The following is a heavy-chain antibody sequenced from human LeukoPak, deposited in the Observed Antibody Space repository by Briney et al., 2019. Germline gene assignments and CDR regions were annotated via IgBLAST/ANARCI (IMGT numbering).Heavy chain of an antibody. CDR3: ARRGYYSGRFDI. J-gene: IGHJ3*02. V-gene: IGHV4-34*01. Sequence: SETLSLTCAVYGGSFSPYYWSWIRQPPGKGLEWIGQINHSGSTNYNPSLKSRLTIAIDTSKTQFSLKLNSATAADTAVYYCARRGYYSGRFDIWGQGTMVTVSS. CDR1: GGSFSPYY. CDR2: INHSGST. D-gene: IGHD2-15*01.